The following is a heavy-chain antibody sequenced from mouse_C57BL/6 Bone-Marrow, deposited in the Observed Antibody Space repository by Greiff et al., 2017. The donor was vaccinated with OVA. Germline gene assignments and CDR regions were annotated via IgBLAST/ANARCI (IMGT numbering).Heavy chain of an antibody. CDR1: GFNIKNTY. J-gene: IGHJ1*03. V-gene: IGHV14-3*01. D-gene: IGHD1-1*01. Sequence: VQLQQSVAELVRPGASVKLSCTASGFNIKNTYMHWVKQRPEQGLEWIGRIDPANGNTKYAPKFQGKATLTADTSSNTAYLQLSSLTSEDTAIYYGARSNYYGSSYLCWYFDVWGTGTTVTVSS. CDR2: IDPANGNT. CDR3: ARSNYYGSSYLCWYFDV.